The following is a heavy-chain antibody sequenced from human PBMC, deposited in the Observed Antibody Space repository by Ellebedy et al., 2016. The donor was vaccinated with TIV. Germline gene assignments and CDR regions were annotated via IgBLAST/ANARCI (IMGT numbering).Heavy chain of an antibody. CDR2: INGDGTTI. CDR1: GFTFRSCW. D-gene: IGHD1-20*01. CDR3: TSYNWNYPNIDY. V-gene: IGHV3-74*03. Sequence: GESLKISCAASGFTFRSCWMYWVRQAPGKELVWVSRINGDGTTIAYADSVRGRFTVSRDNAKNTLYLQMNGLRAEDTAVYYCTSYNWNYPNIDYWGQGTLVTVSS. J-gene: IGHJ4*02.